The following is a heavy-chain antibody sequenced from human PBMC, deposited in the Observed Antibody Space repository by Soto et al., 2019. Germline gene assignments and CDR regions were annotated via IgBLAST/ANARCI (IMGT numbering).Heavy chain of an antibody. CDR2: IIPIFGTA. J-gene: IGHJ3*02. V-gene: IGHV1-69*01. CDR3: ARDLSYCGGDCYYPDAFDI. CDR1: GGTFSSYA. D-gene: IGHD2-21*02. Sequence: QVQLVQSGAEVKKPGSSVKVSCKASGGTFSSYAISWVRQAPGQGLEWMGGIIPIFGTANYAQKFQGRVTITADESTSTAYMELSSLRSEDTAVYYCARDLSYCGGDCYYPDAFDIWGQGTMVTVSS.